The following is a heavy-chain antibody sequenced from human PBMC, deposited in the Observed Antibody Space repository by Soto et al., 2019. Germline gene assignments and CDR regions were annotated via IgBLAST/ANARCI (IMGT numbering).Heavy chain of an antibody. CDR1: GFTFSNAW. CDR2: IKSKTDGGTT. CDR3: STRLGARMSVAGIGHPLDV. V-gene: IGHV3-15*01. D-gene: IGHD6-19*01. Sequence: EVQLVESGGGLVKPGGSLRLSCAASGFTFSNAWMSWVRQAPGKGLEWVGRIKSKTDGGTTDYAAPVKGRFTISRDDSKSQLYLQMNSLKTEDTAGCYGSTRLGARMSVAGIGHPLDVWGTGTTVTGSS. J-gene: IGHJ6*04.